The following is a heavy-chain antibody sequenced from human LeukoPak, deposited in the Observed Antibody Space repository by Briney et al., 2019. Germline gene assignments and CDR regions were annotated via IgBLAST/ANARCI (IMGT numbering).Heavy chain of an antibody. CDR1: GGTFSSYA. V-gene: IGHV1-69*04. CDR2: IIPILGIA. CDR3: AEDSRYSSGFFSSYYYYGMDV. Sequence: GSSVKVSCKASGGTFSSYAISWVRQAPGQGLEWMGRIIPILGIANYAQKFQGRVTITADKSTSTAYMELSSLRSEDTAVYYCAEDSRYSSGFFSSYYYYGMDVWGQGTTVTVSS. J-gene: IGHJ6*02. D-gene: IGHD6-19*01.